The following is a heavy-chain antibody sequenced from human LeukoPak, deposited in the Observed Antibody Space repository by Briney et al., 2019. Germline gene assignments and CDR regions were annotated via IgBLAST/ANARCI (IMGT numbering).Heavy chain of an antibody. CDR3: AKATTIFGVVIRYLPDY. Sequence: GGSLRLSCAASGFTFSSYAMSWVRQAPGKGLEWVSAISGSGGSTYYADSVKGRFTISRDNSKNTLYLQMNSLRAEDTAVYYCAKATTIFGVVIRYLPDYWGQGTLVTVSS. CDR2: ISGSGGST. D-gene: IGHD3-3*01. CDR1: GFTFSSYA. J-gene: IGHJ4*02. V-gene: IGHV3-23*01.